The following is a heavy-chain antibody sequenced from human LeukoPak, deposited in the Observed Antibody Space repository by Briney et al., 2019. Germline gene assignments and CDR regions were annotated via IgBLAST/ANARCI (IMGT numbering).Heavy chain of an antibody. J-gene: IGHJ3*02. CDR3: ARGGDSSGPDAFDI. CDR2: ISSSSSTI. V-gene: IGHV3-48*01. D-gene: IGHD3-22*01. Sequence: GGSLRLSCAASGFTFSRYSMNWVRQAPGKGLEWVSYISSSSSTIYYADSVKGRFTISRGNAKNSLYLQMNSPRAEDTAVYYCARGGDSSGPDAFDIWGQGTMVTVSS. CDR1: GFTFSRYS.